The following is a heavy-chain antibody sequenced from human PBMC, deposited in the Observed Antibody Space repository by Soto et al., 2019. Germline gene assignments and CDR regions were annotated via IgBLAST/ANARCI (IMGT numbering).Heavy chain of an antibody. CDR1: GFTFSRYA. D-gene: IGHD4-17*01. V-gene: IGHV3-30-3*01. Sequence: QVQLVESGGGVVQPGRSLRLSCAASGFTFSRYAMHWVRQAPGKGLEWVAVISYDGSNKYYTDSVKGRFTISRDNSKNTLYLQMNRLRAEDTAVYYCAREVGYGDYDDYYGMDVWGQGTTVTVSS. J-gene: IGHJ6*02. CDR3: AREVGYGDYDDYYGMDV. CDR2: ISYDGSNK.